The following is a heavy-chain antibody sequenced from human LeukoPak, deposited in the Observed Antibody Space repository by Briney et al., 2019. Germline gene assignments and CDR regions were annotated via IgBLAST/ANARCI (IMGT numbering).Heavy chain of an antibody. CDR2: ISGSGGST. D-gene: IGHD3-10*01. CDR3: AKVRGVAPDY. V-gene: IGHV3-23*01. J-gene: IGHJ4*02. CDR1: GFTFSNSA. Sequence: GGSLRLSCAASGFTFSNSAMSWVRQAPGKGLEWVSAISGSGGSTYYADSVKGRFTISRDNSKNTLYLQMNSLRAEDTAVYYCAKVRGVAPDYWGQGTLVTVSS.